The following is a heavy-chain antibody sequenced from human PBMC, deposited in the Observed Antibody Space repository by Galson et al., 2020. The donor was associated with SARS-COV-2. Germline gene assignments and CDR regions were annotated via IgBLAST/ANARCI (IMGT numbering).Heavy chain of an antibody. J-gene: IGHJ4*02. D-gene: IGHD2-15*01. Sequence: GESLKISCAVSGFTFSSYSMNWVRQAPGKGLEWVSSISSSSSYIYYADSVKGRFTISRDNAKNSLYLQMNSLRAEDTAVYYCARDPYQDIETFDYWGQGTLVTVSS. CDR3: ARDPYQDIETFDY. CDR2: ISSSSSYI. V-gene: IGHV3-21*01. CDR1: GFTFSSYS.